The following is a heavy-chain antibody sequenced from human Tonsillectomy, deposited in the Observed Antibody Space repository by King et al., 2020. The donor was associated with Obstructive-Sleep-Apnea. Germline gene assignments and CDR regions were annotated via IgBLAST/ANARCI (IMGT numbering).Heavy chain of an antibody. CDR2: ISGSGAGT. Sequence: EVQLVESGGGLVQPGGSLRLSCAASGFTFSSYAMSWVRQAPGKGLEWVSGISGSGAGTYYADSVKGRFNISSDNSKNTLYLQMNSLRAEDTAVYYCAKYVSLTGYYFDYWGQGTLVTVSS. CDR3: AKYVSLTGYYFDY. V-gene: IGHV3-23*04. D-gene: IGHD3-9*01. J-gene: IGHJ4*02. CDR1: GFTFSSYA.